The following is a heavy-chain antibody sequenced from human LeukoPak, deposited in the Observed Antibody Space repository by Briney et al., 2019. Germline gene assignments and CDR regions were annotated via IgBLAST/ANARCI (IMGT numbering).Heavy chain of an antibody. CDR2: IYDSGTT. Sequence: SQTLSLTCAVYGGSFSGYYWNWIRQPPGKGLEWIGYIYDSGTTSYNPSLKSRVTISVGTSKNQFSLRLSSVTAADTAVYYCARDERYNYGYWYFDLWGRGTLVTVSS. J-gene: IGHJ2*01. D-gene: IGHD5-18*01. CDR3: ARDERYNYGYWYFDL. CDR1: GGSFSGYY. V-gene: IGHV4-59*01.